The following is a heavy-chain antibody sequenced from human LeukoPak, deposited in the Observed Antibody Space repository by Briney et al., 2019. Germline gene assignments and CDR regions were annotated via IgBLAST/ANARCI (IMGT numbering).Heavy chain of an antibody. Sequence: GGSLRLTCAASGFTFSSYGMHWVRQAPGKGLEWVAVIWYDGSNKYYADSVKGRFTISRDNSKNTLDLQMNSLRVEDTAVYYCARGRGASSGCNDYWGQGTLVTVSS. CDR3: ARGRGASSGCNDY. CDR2: IWYDGSNK. CDR1: GFTFSSYG. D-gene: IGHD3-22*01. J-gene: IGHJ4*02. V-gene: IGHV3-33*01.